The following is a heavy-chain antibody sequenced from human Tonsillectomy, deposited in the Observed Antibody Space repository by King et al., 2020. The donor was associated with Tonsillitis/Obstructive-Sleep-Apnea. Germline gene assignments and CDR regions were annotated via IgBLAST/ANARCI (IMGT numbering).Heavy chain of an antibody. J-gene: IGHJ6*03. V-gene: IGHV1-3*01. CDR1: GYTFTSYA. CDR2: INAGNGNT. D-gene: IGHD2-2*01. Sequence: QLVQSGAEVKKPGASVKVSCKASGYTFTSYAMHWVRQAPGQRLEWMGWINAGNGNTKYSQKFQGRVTITRDTSASTAYMELSSLRSEDTAVSYSARDRGFSSTSGYYYYYLDVWGKGTTVTVS. CDR3: ARDRGFSSTSGYYYYYLDV.